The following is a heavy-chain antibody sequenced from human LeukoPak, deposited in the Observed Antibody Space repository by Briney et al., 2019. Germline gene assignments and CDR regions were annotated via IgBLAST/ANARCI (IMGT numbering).Heavy chain of an antibody. V-gene: IGHV3-23*01. CDR2: ISGSGGST. J-gene: IGHJ6*02. D-gene: IGHD2-2*01. CDR1: GFTFSSYA. CDR3: AKAVVVPPALSSDYYGMDV. Sequence: GGSLRLSCAASGFTFSSYAMSWVRQAPGKGLEWVSAISGSGGSTYYADSVKGRFTISRDNSKNTLYLQMNSLRAEDTAVYYCAKAVVVPPALSSDYYGMDVWGQGTTVTVSS.